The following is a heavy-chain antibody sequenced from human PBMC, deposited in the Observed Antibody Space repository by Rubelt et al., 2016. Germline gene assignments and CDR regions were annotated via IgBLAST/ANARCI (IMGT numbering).Heavy chain of an antibody. V-gene: IGHV3-7*01. J-gene: IGHJ4*02. D-gene: IGHD6-19*01. Sequence: MSWARQAPGKGLEYVATIKGDGSERYYVDSVRDRFTISRDNAKNSLYLQMNSLRAEDTAVYYCARDRAVAGTWGQGTLVTVSS. CDR3: ARDRAVAGT. CDR2: IKGDGSER.